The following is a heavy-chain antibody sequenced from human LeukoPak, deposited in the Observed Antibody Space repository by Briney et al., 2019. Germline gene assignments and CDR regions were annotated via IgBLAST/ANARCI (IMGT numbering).Heavy chain of an antibody. CDR1: GYTFTGYY. D-gene: IGHD3-10*01. Sequence: GASVKVSCKASGYTFTGYYVHWVRQAPGQGLEWLGWINPISGGTNYAQKFQGRVTMTRDTSISTAYMELSSLRSDDTAVYYCATFGSGSPDYWGQGTLATVSS. J-gene: IGHJ4*02. CDR3: ATFGSGSPDY. V-gene: IGHV1-2*02. CDR2: INPISGGT.